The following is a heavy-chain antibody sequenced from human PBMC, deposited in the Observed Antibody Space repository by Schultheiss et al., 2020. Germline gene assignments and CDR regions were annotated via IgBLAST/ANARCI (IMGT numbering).Heavy chain of an antibody. V-gene: IGHV3-21*01. CDR1: GFTFSSYS. D-gene: IGHD1-26*01. Sequence: GESLKISCAASGFTFSSYSMNWVRQAPGKGLEWVSSISSSSSYIYYADSVKGRFTISRDNAKNSLYLQMNSLRAEDTAVYYCARDSGGSYGGDFDYWGQGTLVTVSS. J-gene: IGHJ4*02. CDR3: ARDSGGSYGGDFDY. CDR2: ISSSSSYI.